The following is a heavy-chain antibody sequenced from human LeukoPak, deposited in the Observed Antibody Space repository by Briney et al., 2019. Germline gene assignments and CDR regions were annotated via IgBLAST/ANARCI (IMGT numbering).Heavy chain of an antibody. J-gene: IGHJ4*02. D-gene: IGHD3-10*01. V-gene: IGHV3-9*01. Sequence: PGGSLRLSCAASGFTFDDYAMHWVRQAPGKGLEWVSGITWSSGSIAYADSVKGRVTISRDNAQNSLQLQMNSLRAEDTAFYYCAKDMELGGISMVRGVTFDLWGQGTLVTVTS. CDR3: AKDMELGGISMVRGVTFDL. CDR1: GFTFDDYA. CDR2: ITWSSGSI.